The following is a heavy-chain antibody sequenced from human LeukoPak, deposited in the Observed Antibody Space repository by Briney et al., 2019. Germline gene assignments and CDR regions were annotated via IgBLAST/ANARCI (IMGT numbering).Heavy chain of an antibody. CDR1: GGSISSGDYY. D-gene: IGHD3-3*01. Sequence: SQTLSLTCTVSGGSISSGDYYWSWIRQPPGKGLEWIGYIYYSGSTYYNPSLKSRVTISVDTSKNQFSLKLSSVTAADTAVYYCARSDFWSGYTSHWGQGTLVTVSS. CDR3: ARSDFWSGYTSH. J-gene: IGHJ4*02. V-gene: IGHV4-30-4*08. CDR2: IYYSGST.